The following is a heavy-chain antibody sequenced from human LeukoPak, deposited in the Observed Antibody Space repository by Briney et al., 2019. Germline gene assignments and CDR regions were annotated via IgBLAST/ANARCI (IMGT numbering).Heavy chain of an antibody. V-gene: IGHV1-18*01. CDR1: GYTFTSYG. Sequence: ASVKVSCKASGYTFTSYGISWVRQAPGQGLEWMGWISAYNGNTNYAQKLQGRVTMTTDTSTSTAYMELRSLRSDDTAVYYCARDADYGHSYLNYYYYCYMDVWGKGTTVTVSS. J-gene: IGHJ6*03. CDR2: ISAYNGNT. D-gene: IGHD4-17*01. CDR3: ARDADYGHSYLNYYYYCYMDV.